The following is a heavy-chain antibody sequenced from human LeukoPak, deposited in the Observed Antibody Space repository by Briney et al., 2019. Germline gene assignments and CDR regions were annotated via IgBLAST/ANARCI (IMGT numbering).Heavy chain of an antibody. D-gene: IGHD6-19*01. Sequence: ASVKVSCKASGGTFSSYAISCVRQAPGQGLEWMGGIIPIFGTANYAQKFQGRVTITADESTSTAFMELSSLRSGDTAVYYCARKVAVAGTENWFDPWGQGTLVTVSS. V-gene: IGHV1-69*01. J-gene: IGHJ5*02. CDR1: GGTFSSYA. CDR2: IIPIFGTA. CDR3: ARKVAVAGTENWFDP.